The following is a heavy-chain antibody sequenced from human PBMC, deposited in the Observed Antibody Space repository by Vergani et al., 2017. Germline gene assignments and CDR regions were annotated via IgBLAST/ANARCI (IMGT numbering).Heavy chain of an antibody. CDR3: AKDTHANNGVWDAIEI. Sequence: EVQLLESGGGLVQPGGSLRLSCEASGFSFPGYAMSWVRQAPGKGLEWVSSVSGSSATPYYADSVKGRFTISRDNSENTLYLQMNSLRAEDTAVYYCAKDTHANNGVWDAIEIWGQGTMVTVSS. V-gene: IGHV3-23*01. D-gene: IGHD2-8*01. J-gene: IGHJ3*02. CDR2: VSGSSATP. CDR1: GFSFPGYA.